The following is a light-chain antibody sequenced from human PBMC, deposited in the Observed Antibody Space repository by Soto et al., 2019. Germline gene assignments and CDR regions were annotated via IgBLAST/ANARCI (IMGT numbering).Light chain of an antibody. CDR1: QSVSNNY. J-gene: IGKJ5*01. Sequence: ELVLTQSPGTLSLSLGERATLSCRASQSVSNNYLAWYQQKPGQAPRLLIYGASSRATGIPDRFSGSGAGTDFTLTISRLEPEDFAVYYCQQYGSSPPITFGQGTRLEIK. V-gene: IGKV3-20*01. CDR3: QQYGSSPPIT. CDR2: GAS.